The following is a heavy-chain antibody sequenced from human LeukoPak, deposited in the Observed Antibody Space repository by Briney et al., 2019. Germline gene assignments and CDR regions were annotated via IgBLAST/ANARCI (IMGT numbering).Heavy chain of an antibody. J-gene: IGHJ6*03. CDR2: IKSKTDSGTT. D-gene: IGHD6-6*01. CDR3: TAAPIAARDYYYYMDV. Sequence: GGSLRLSCAASGFTFSNAWMSWVRQAPGKGLEWVRRIKSKTDSGTTDYAASVKGRFTISRDDSKNTLYLQMNSLKAEDTAVYYCTAAPIAARDYYYYMDVWGKGTTVTVSS. V-gene: IGHV3-15*01. CDR1: GFTFSNAW.